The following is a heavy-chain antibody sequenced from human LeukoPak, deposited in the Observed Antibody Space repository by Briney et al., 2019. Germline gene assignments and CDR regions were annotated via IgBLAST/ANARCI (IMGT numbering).Heavy chain of an antibody. J-gene: IGHJ6*03. CDR1: GYSISSGYY. Sequence: SETLSLTCTVSGYSISSGYYWGWIRQPPGKGLEWIGSIYHSGSTYYNPSLKSRVTTSVDTSKNQFSLKLSSVTAADTAVYYCARSAAGLIHYYYYYYMDVWGKGTTVTVSS. CDR3: ARSAAGLIHYYYYYYMDV. D-gene: IGHD6-13*01. V-gene: IGHV4-38-2*02. CDR2: IYHSGST.